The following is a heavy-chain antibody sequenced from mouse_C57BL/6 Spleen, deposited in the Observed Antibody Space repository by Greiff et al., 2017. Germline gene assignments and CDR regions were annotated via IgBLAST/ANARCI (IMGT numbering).Heavy chain of an antibody. CDR2: INPNNGGT. Sequence: VQLKQSGPELVKPGASVKMSCKASGYTFTDYNMHWVKQSHGKSLEWIGYINPNNGGTSYNQKFKGKATLTVNKSSSTAYMELRSLTSEDSAVYYCAREPDYWYFDVWGTGTTVTVSS. J-gene: IGHJ1*03. CDR1: GYTFTDYN. V-gene: IGHV1-22*01. CDR3: AREPDYWYFDV.